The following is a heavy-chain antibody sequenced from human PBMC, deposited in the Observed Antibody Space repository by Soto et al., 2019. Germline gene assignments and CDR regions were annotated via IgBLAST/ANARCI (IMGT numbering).Heavy chain of an antibody. D-gene: IGHD3-10*01. J-gene: IGHJ4*02. CDR2: SYSGGNT. Sequence: GGSLRLSCAASGFTVSSNYMTWVRQAPGKGLECVSVSYSGGNTYYADSVKGRFTISRDSYKNTLYLQMNSLRVEDTAVYYCARGYGAGSYFFDYWGQGTLVTVSP. CDR1: GFTVSSNY. V-gene: IGHV3-53*01. CDR3: ARGYGAGSYFFDY.